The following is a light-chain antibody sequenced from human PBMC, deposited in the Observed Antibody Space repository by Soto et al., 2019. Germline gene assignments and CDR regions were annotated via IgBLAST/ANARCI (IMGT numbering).Light chain of an antibody. CDR2: GAS. CDR3: HLYGSCPLFT. V-gene: IGKV3-20*01. Sequence: EIVLPQSPDTPTLSPGERATLSCRASQSISSTYLAWFQQKPGQTPRLLISGASSRAIASPERFSGSGSGTDFTLTISRLEPEDFAVYWYHLYGSCPLFTFGPGTKVDIK. J-gene: IGKJ3*01. CDR1: QSISSTY.